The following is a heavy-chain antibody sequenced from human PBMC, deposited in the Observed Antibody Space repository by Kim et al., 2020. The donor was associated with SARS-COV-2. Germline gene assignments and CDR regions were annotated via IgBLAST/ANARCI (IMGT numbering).Heavy chain of an antibody. D-gene: IGHD3-3*01. Sequence: SETLSLTCAVSGGSISTSGWWTWVRQPSGKGRVWIGGIYHSGSTSYNPSLKSRVTISVDKSKNQFSLKLSSLTAADTAVYYCATAEGWSLGYWGQGTLVTVSS. CDR2: IYHSGST. CDR3: ATAEGWSLGY. CDR1: GGSISTSGW. J-gene: IGHJ4*02. V-gene: IGHV4-4*02.